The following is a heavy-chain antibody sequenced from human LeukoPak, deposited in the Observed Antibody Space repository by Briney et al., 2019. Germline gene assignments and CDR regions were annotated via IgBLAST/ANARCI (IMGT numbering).Heavy chain of an antibody. Sequence: GGSLRLSCAASGSTFSNYGMHWVRQSPGKGLEWVAVIWRDGSNKYHADSVEGRFTISRDNSKNTLYLQMNSLRAEDTAVYYCARGKAVAGTFSWFDPWGQGTLVTVSP. D-gene: IGHD6-19*01. CDR2: IWRDGSNK. V-gene: IGHV3-33*01. CDR3: ARGKAVAGTFSWFDP. CDR1: GSTFSNYG. J-gene: IGHJ5*02.